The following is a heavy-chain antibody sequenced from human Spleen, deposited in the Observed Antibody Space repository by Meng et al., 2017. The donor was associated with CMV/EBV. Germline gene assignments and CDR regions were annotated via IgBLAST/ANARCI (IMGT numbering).Heavy chain of an antibody. J-gene: IGHJ4*02. CDR3: ASVKNWNYAFDY. Sequence: SRAASGCTVSSNYMSWGRQAPGKGLEWVSVIYSGGSTYYADSVKGRFTISRDNSKNTLYLQMNSLRGEDTAVYYCASVKNWNYAFDYWGQGTLVTVSS. V-gene: IGHV3-66*02. D-gene: IGHD1-7*01. CDR2: IYSGGST. CDR1: GCTVSSNY.